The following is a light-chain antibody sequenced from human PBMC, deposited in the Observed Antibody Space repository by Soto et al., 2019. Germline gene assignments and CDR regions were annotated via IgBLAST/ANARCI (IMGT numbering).Light chain of an antibody. CDR2: GAS. V-gene: IGKV3-20*01. J-gene: IGKJ1*01. Sequence: EIVLTQSPGTLSLSPGARAPLSWRASQSVSNNYLAWYQQKPGQAPRLLIYGASNRATGIPDRFSGSGSGTDFTLTINRLEPEDFAVYYCQQYDSSPRTFGQGTKVDIK. CDR3: QQYDSSPRT. CDR1: QSVSNNY.